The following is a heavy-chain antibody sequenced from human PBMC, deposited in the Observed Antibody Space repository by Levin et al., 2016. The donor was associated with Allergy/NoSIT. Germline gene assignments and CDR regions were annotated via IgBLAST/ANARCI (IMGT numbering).Heavy chain of an antibody. CDR1: GYTFIEYG. J-gene: IGHJ5*02. D-gene: IGHD1-26*01. CDR3: ARSRGSYGGDWFDP. CDR2: ISAYDDNT. V-gene: IGHV1-18*01. Sequence: ASVKVSCKTSGYTFIEYGITWVRQTPGQGLEWMGWISAYDDNTKYAQSLQGRVTMTTDKSTTTAHMELRSLRSDDTALYYCARSRGSYGGDWFDPWGQGTLVTVSS.